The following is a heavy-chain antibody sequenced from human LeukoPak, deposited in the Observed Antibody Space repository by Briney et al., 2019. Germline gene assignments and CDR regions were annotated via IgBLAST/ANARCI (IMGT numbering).Heavy chain of an antibody. CDR3: AISRDSSGYYYS. D-gene: IGHD3-22*01. Sequence: GGSLRLSCAASGFTVSSNYMSWVRQAPGKGLEWVSVIYSGGSTYYADSVKGRFTISRDNSKNTLYLQMNSLRAEDTAVYHCAISRDSSGYYYSWGQGTLVTVSS. J-gene: IGHJ4*02. V-gene: IGHV3-53*01. CDR1: GFTVSSNY. CDR2: IYSGGST.